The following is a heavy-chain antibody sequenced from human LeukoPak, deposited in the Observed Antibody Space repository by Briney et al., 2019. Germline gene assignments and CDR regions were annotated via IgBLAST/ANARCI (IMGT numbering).Heavy chain of an antibody. CDR3: ARGYYDFWSGYLYYFDS. V-gene: IGHV4-38-2*02. CDR1: GYSISSGYY. D-gene: IGHD3-3*01. Sequence: SETLSLTCTVSGYSISSGYYWGWIRQPPGKGLKWIGSTYHSGSTCYSPSLKSRVTISVDTSKNQFSLKLSSVTAADTAVYYCARGYYDFWSGYLYYFDSWGQGTLVTVSS. CDR2: TYHSGST. J-gene: IGHJ4*02.